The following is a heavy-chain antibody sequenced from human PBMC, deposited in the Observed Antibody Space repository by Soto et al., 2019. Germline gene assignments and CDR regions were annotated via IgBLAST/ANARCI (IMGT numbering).Heavy chain of an antibody. J-gene: IGHJ4*02. CDR3: ARWRYGYY. V-gene: IGHV1-18*01. CDR2: ISAHTGNT. Sequence: QVHLVQSGAEVKKSGASVKVSCKGSGYDFTTYGITWVRQAPGQGLEWMAWISAHTGNTDYAQKLQGRVTVTRETSTSTAYMELRSLSSDDTSVYYCARWRYGYYWGQGALVTVSS. D-gene: IGHD1-1*01. CDR1: GYDFTTYG.